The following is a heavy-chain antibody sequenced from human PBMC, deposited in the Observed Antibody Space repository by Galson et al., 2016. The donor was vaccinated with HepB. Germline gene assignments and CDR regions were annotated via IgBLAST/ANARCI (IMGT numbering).Heavy chain of an antibody. CDR1: GFTFSTYN. CDR2: ISRGSGYI. CDR3: CVDTAMDYVFDY. D-gene: IGHD5-18*01. V-gene: IGHV3-21*01. Sequence: SLRLSCAASGFTFSTYNMNWVRQAPGKGLEWVSSISRGSGYIYYADSVKGRFTISRDNAKNSLYLQMNSLRAEDTAGYYCCVDTAMDYVFDYWGQGTLVTVSS. J-gene: IGHJ4*02.